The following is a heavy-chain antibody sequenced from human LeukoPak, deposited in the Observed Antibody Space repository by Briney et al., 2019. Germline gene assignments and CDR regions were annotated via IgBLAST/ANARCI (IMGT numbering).Heavy chain of an antibody. Sequence: ASVKVSCKASGYTFTGFYMHWVRQAPGQGLEWMGWINPNSGGTNYAQKFQGRVTMTRDTSISTAYMELNSLRAEDTAVYYCAREQSIAARIDYWGQGTLVTVSS. J-gene: IGHJ4*02. CDR1: GYTFTGFY. CDR2: INPNSGGT. CDR3: AREQSIAARIDY. V-gene: IGHV1-2*02. D-gene: IGHD6-6*01.